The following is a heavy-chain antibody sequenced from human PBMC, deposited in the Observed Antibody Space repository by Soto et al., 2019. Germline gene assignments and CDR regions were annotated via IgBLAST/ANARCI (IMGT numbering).Heavy chain of an antibody. D-gene: IGHD3-9*01. CDR1: GFTFSSYA. Sequence: GGSLRLSCAASGFTFSSYAMSWVRQAPGKGLEWVSAISGSGGSTYYADSMKGRFTISRDNSKNTLYLQMNSLRAEDTAVYYCAKAFPYYDILTGYYTGQVLFDYWGQGTLVTVSS. CDR2: ISGSGGST. V-gene: IGHV3-23*01. J-gene: IGHJ4*02. CDR3: AKAFPYYDILTGYYTGQVLFDY.